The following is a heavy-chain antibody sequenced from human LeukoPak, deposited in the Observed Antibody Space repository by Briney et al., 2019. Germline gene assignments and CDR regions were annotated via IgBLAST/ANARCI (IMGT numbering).Heavy chain of an antibody. CDR1: GCTFSSYA. J-gene: IGHJ3*02. CDR2: IIPMFGTA. Sequence: SGKVSCKASGCTFSSYAISGVRQAPGQGRDWMGGIIPMFGTANYAQKFQGRVTITADESTSTAYLEMISLRSEDTAVYYCAREGHYDSSGYLRRWDIWGQGTMVTVSS. CDR3: AREGHYDSSGYLRRWDI. V-gene: IGHV1-69*13. D-gene: IGHD3-22*01.